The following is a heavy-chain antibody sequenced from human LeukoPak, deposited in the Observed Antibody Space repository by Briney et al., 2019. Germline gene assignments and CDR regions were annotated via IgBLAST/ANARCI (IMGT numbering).Heavy chain of an antibody. CDR1: GYTFTGYY. CDR3: ARRGDYSDY. J-gene: IGHJ4*02. V-gene: IGHV1-8*03. CDR2: MNPNSGNT. Sequence: AASVKVSCKASGYTFTGYYMHWVRQAPGQGLEWMGWMNPNSGNTGYAQKFQGRVTITRNTSISTAYMELSSLRSADTAVYYCARRGDYSDYWGQGTLVTVSS. D-gene: IGHD4-17*01.